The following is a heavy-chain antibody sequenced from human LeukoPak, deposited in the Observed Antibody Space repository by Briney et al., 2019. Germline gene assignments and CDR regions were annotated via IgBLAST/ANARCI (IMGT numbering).Heavy chain of an antibody. D-gene: IGHD5-18*01. CDR3: ARDQRGYSYGPKNWFDP. Sequence: PSGTLSLTCTVSGGSISSGGYYWSWIRQHPGKGLEWIGYIYYSGSTYYNPSLKSRVTISVDTSKNQFSLKLSSVTAADTAVYYCARDQRGYSYGPKNWFDPWGQGTLVTVSS. CDR2: IYYSGST. CDR1: GGSISSGGYY. V-gene: IGHV4-31*03. J-gene: IGHJ5*02.